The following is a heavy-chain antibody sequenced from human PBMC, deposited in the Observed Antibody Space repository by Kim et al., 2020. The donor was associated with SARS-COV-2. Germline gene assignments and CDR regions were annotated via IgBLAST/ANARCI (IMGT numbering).Heavy chain of an antibody. D-gene: IGHD5-12*01. J-gene: IGHJ4*02. CDR2: IYSGGSST. Sequence: GGSLRLSCAASGFTFSSYAMSWVRQAPGKGLEWVSVIYSGGSSTYYADSVKGRFTISRDNSKNTLYLQMNSLRAEDTAGYYCAKDSGGYSGYDPPDYWGQGALVTVSS. CDR1: GFTFSSYA. CDR3: AKDSGGYSGYDPPDY. V-gene: IGHV3-23*03.